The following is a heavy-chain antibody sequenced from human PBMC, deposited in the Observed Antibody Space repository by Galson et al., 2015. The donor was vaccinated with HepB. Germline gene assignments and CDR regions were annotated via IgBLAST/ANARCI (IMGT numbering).Heavy chain of an antibody. CDR2: ISSSGSTI. CDR1: GFTFSSYE. Sequence: SLRLSCAASGFTFSSYEMNWVRQAPGKGLEWVSYISSSGSTIYYADSVKGRFTISRDNAKNSLYLQMNSLRAEDTAVYYCARGPLKYCSGGSCFIDYWGQGTLVTVSS. J-gene: IGHJ4*02. CDR3: ARGPLKYCSGGSCFIDY. D-gene: IGHD2-15*01. V-gene: IGHV3-48*03.